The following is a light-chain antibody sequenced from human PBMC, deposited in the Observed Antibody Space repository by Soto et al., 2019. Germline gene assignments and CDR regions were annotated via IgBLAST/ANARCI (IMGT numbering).Light chain of an antibody. Sequence: EIVLTQSPATLSLSPGERATLSCRASQSVTTYLAWYQQKPGQAPRLLIYDASNRATGIPARFSGSGSGTDFTLTVSSLEPVDSAVYYCQQRSNWPPIITFGGGTKVEI. CDR2: DAS. CDR3: QQRSNWPPIIT. CDR1: QSVTTY. V-gene: IGKV3-11*01. J-gene: IGKJ4*01.